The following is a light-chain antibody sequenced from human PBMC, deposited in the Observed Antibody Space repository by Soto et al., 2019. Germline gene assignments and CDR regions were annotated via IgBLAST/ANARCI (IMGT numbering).Light chain of an antibody. CDR2: SHN. J-gene: IGLJ3*02. CDR3: AAWDDSLNGWV. V-gene: IGLV1-44*01. Sequence: QSVLTQPPSASGTPGQRITISCSGSSSKIGSNTINWYQQVPGTAPKLLIYSHNQRPSVVPDRFSGSKSGTSASLAISGLQYEDETDYYCAAWDDSLNGWVFGGGTKLTVL. CDR1: SSKIGSNT.